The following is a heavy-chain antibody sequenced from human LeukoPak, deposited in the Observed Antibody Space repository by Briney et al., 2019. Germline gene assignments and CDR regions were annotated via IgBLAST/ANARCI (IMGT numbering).Heavy chain of an antibody. V-gene: IGHV3-20*01. J-gene: IGHJ4*02. CDR1: GFTFDDYG. CDR2: INWNGGST. D-gene: IGHD4-17*01. CDR3: ARDIETTVTTGYDY. Sequence: GSLRLSCAASGFTFDDYGMSWVRQAPGKGLEWVSGINWNGGSTGYADSVKGRFTISRDNAKNSLYLQTNSLRAEDTALYHCARDIETTVTTGYDYWGQGTLVTVSS.